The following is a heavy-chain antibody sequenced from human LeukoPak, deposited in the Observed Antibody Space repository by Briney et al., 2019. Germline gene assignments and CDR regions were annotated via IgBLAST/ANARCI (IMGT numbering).Heavy chain of an antibody. D-gene: IGHD2-2*01. J-gene: IGHJ1*01. CDR2: IRYDGSNK. CDR1: GFTFSSYG. Sequence: PGGSLRLSCAASGFTFSSYGMHWVRQAPGKGLEWVAFIRYDGSNKYYADSVKGRFTISRDNSKNTLYLQMNSLRAEDTAVYYRANVVPAAILAEYFQHWGQGTLVTVSS. V-gene: IGHV3-30*02. CDR3: ANVVPAAILAEYFQH.